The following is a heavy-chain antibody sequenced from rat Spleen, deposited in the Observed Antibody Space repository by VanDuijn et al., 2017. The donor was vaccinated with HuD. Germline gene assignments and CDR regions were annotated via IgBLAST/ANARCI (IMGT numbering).Heavy chain of an antibody. J-gene: IGHJ4*01. V-gene: IGHV5-27*01. Sequence: EVQLVESGGGLVQPGRSLKLSCAASGFTFSNYGMAWVRQTPTKGLEWVAYISTGGVTTYYRDSVRGRFTLSRDNAKSSLYLQMDSLRSEDTATYYCTNSMDAWGQGASVTVSS. CDR2: ISTGGVTT. CDR1: GFTFSNYG. CDR3: TNSMDA.